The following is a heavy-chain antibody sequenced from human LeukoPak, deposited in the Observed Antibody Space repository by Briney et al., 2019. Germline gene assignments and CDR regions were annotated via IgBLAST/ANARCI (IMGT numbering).Heavy chain of an antibody. CDR3: AREGGMTTVTIANGY. CDR2: ISSSSSYL. J-gene: IGHJ4*02. D-gene: IGHD4-17*01. V-gene: IGHV3-21*01. Sequence: GGSLRLSCAASGFTFSTYSMNWVRQAPGKGLEWVSSISSSSSYLYYADSVNGRFTVSRDNAKNSLYLQMNSLRAEDTAVYYCAREGGMTTVTIANGYWGQGTLVTVSS. CDR1: GFTFSTYS.